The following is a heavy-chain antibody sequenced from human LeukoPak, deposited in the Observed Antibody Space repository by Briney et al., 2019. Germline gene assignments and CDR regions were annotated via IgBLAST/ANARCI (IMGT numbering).Heavy chain of an antibody. CDR3: ARSYRGHSSGWYLEGY. V-gene: IGHV1-24*01. Sequence: ASVKVSCKVSGYTLTELSMHWVRQAPGKGLEWMGGFDPEDGETIYAQKFQGRVTMTEDTSTDTAYMELSSLRSEDTAVYYCARSYRGHSSGWYLEGYWGQGTLVTVSS. D-gene: IGHD6-19*01. J-gene: IGHJ4*02. CDR2: FDPEDGET. CDR1: GYTLTELS.